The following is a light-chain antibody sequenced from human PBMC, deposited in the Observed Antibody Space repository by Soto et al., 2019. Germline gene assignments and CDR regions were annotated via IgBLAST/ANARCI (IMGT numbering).Light chain of an antibody. CDR2: WAS. V-gene: IGKV4-1*01. Sequence: DIVMTQSPDSLAVSLGERATINCKSSQSVLYSSNNKNYLAWYQQKPGQPPKLLLHWASTRKSGVPDRFSGSGSGTDFTLTISSLQAEDVAVYYCQQYYSTPLTFGGGTKVEIK. CDR3: QQYYSTPLT. J-gene: IGKJ4*01. CDR1: QSVLYSSNNKNY.